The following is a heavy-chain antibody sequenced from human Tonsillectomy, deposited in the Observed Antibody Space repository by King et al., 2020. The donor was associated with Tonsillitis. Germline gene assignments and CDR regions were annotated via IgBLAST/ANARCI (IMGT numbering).Heavy chain of an antibody. J-gene: IGHJ6*02. CDR3: AKALRQVIVVVVAATHGMDV. CDR1: GFTFDDYA. Sequence: VQLVESGGGLVQPGRSLRLSCAASGFTFDDYAMHWVRQAPGKGLEWGSGISWNSGSIGYADSVKGRFTIHRDNAKNSLYLQMNSLRAEDTALYYCAKALRQVIVVVVAATHGMDVWGQGTTVTVSS. V-gene: IGHV3-9*01. CDR2: ISWNSGSI. D-gene: IGHD2-15*01.